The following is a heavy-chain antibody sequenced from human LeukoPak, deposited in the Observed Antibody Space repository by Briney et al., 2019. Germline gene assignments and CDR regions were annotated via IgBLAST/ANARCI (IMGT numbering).Heavy chain of an antibody. Sequence: SVKVSCKDSGGTFSSYSINWVRQAPRQGLEWMGGIIPLFNTPNYAQKFQGRVSITADKSTNTTYMELSSLTSEDTAVYYCTRAGIPGYCSTATCSNWFDPWGQGTLVTVSS. CDR3: TRAGIPGYCSTATCSNWFDP. V-gene: IGHV1-69*06. CDR1: GGTFSSYS. CDR2: IIPLFNTP. D-gene: IGHD2-15*01. J-gene: IGHJ5*02.